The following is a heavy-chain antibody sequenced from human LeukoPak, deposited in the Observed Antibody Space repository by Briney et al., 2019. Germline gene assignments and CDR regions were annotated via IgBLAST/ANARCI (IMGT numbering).Heavy chain of an antibody. CDR1: GGTFSSYA. V-gene: IGHV1-69*01. CDR3: ARDSADYYDSSGYYY. J-gene: IGHJ4*02. D-gene: IGHD3-22*01. Sequence: ASVTVSCTASGGTFSSYAISWVRQAPGQGLEWMGGIIPIFGTANYAQKFQGRVTITADESTSTAYMELSSLRSEDTAVYYCARDSADYYDSSGYYYWGQGTLVTVSS. CDR2: IIPIFGTA.